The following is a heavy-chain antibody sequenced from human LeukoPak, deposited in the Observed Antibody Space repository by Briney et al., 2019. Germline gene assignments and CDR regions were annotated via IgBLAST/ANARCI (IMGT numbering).Heavy chain of an antibody. Sequence: SVKVSCKASGGTFSSYAISWVRQAPGQGLEWMGGIIPIFGTANYAQKLQGRVTITTDESTSTAYMELSSLRSEDTAVYYCAREVATIERGPSNWFDPWGQGTLVTVSS. CDR3: AREVATIERGPSNWFDP. D-gene: IGHD5-12*01. CDR1: GGTFSSYA. V-gene: IGHV1-69*05. J-gene: IGHJ5*02. CDR2: IIPIFGTA.